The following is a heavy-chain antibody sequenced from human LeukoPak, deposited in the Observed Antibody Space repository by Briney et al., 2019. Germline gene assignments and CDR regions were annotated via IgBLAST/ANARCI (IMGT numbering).Heavy chain of an antibody. Sequence: SQTLSLTCTVSGGSISSGDYYWSWIRQPPGKGLKWIGYIYYSGSTYYNPSLKSRVSISVDTSKNQFSLKLSSVTAADTAVYYCARVSCSSTSCYTGINEGYYYYYYMDVWGKGTTVTVSS. CDR3: ARVSCSSTSCYTGINEGYYYYYYMDV. CDR1: GGSISSGDYY. V-gene: IGHV4-30-4*08. CDR2: IYYSGST. D-gene: IGHD2-2*02. J-gene: IGHJ6*03.